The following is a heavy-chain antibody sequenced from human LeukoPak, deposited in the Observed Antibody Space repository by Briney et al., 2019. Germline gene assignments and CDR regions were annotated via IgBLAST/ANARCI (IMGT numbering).Heavy chain of an antibody. Sequence: ASVKVSCKASGYTFTTHGIVWVRPAPGQGLEWMGWISAHNGNTNYAQSLQGRVTMTTDTSTNTAYMELRSLRSDDTAVYYCARDGYFDLWSRGTLVTVSS. V-gene: IGHV1-18*01. CDR1: GYTFTTHG. CDR3: ARDGYFDL. CDR2: ISAHNGNT. J-gene: IGHJ2*01.